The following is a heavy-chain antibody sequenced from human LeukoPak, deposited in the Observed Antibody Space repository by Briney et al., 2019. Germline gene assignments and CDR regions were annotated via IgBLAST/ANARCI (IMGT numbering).Heavy chain of an antibody. D-gene: IGHD6-25*01. CDR1: GFTFSSYS. J-gene: IGHJ6*02. CDR2: ISSSSSYI. Sequence: GGSLRLSCAASGFTFSSYSMNWVRQAPGKGLEWVSSISSSSSYIYYADSVKGRFTISRDNAKNSLYLQMNSLRVEDTAVYYCARIGSSGYPGFDYYYGMDVWGQGTTVTVSS. CDR3: ARIGSSGYPGFDYYYGMDV. V-gene: IGHV3-21*01.